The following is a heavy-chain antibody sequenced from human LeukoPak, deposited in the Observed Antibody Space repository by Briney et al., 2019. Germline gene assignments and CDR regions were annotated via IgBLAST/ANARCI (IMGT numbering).Heavy chain of an antibody. D-gene: IGHD2-2*01. CDR1: GGSFSGYY. V-gene: IGHV4-34*01. CDR2: INHSGST. Sequence: SETLSLTCAVYGGSFSGYYWSWIRQLPGKGLEWIGEINHSGSTNYNPSLKSRVTISVDTSKNQFSLKLSSVTAADTAVYYCARGLGPNCSSTSCHLNWFDPWGQGTLVTVSS. J-gene: IGHJ5*02. CDR3: ARGLGPNCSSTSCHLNWFDP.